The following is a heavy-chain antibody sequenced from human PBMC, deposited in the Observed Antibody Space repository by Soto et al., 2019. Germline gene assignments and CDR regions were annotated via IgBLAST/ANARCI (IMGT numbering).Heavy chain of an antibody. CDR1: GGSVNSGSYY. D-gene: IGHD2-2*01. CDR2: IYYTGTT. J-gene: IGHJ3*02. V-gene: IGHV4-61*01. CDR3: ASWLQWEHGFDI. Sequence: SETLSLTCAVSGGSVNSGSYYWTWIRQPPGRGLEWIGYIYYTGTTDSNPSLKSRVTISLDTSKNQFSLNLNSVTAADTAVYYCASWLQWEHGFDIWGLGTMVTVSS.